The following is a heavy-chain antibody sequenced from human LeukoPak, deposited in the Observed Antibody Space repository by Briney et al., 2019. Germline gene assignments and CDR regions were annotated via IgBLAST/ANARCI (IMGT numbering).Heavy chain of an antibody. Sequence: SETLSLTCNVSGASIYGTTYSWGWIRQPPGKGLEWIGTIHYRGNAYYNPSLKSRVTISVDTSKNQFSLKLNSVTAADTAVYYCARLLRAAYPPPDYWGQGTLVTVS. CDR3: ARLLRAAYPPPDY. CDR1: GASIYGTTYS. J-gene: IGHJ4*02. V-gene: IGHV4-39*01. CDR2: IHYRGNA. D-gene: IGHD2-15*01.